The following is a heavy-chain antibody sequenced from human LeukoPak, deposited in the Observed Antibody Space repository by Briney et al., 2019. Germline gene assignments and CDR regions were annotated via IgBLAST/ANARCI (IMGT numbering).Heavy chain of an antibody. D-gene: IGHD3-10*01. CDR3: ASTNYYPPLKSQVTISVNTSKTQFSLKLSSVTAADTSVYYCASAYYYDSSGYGATIDP. V-gene: IGHV4-59*01. CDR2: IYYSGST. Sequence: ETLSLTCTVSAGSISSYYCSWIRQPPGKGLEWIGYIYYSGSTNYNPSLKSRVTISVDTSKNPFSLKLSSVTAVDTFVYYCASTNYYPPLKSQVTISVNTSKTQFSLKLSSVTAADTSVYYCASAYYYDSSGYGATIDPWGQGTLVTVSS. J-gene: IGHJ5*02. CDR1: AGSISSYY.